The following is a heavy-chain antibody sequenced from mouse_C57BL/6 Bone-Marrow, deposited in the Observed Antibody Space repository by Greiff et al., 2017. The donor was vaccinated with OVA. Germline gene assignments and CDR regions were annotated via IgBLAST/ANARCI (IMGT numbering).Heavy chain of an antibody. Sequence: VQLQQPGAELVKPGASVKMSCKASGYTFTSYWITWVKQRPGQGLEWIGDIYPGSGSTNYNEKFKSKATLTVDKSSSTAYMQLSSLTSEDSAVYYCARKSYDGYVGDYWGQGTSVTVSS. CDR3: ARKSYDGYVGDY. J-gene: IGHJ4*01. CDR2: IYPGSGST. D-gene: IGHD2-3*01. CDR1: GYTFTSYW. V-gene: IGHV1-55*01.